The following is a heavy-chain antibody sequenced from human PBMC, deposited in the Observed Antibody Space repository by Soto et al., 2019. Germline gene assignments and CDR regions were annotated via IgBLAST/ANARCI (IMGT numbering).Heavy chain of an antibody. Sequence: QVQLVESGGGVVQPGTSLRLSCAASGFSFSSYAMHWVRQAPGKGLEWVAALWYDGSNLNYAQSVKGRFTISRDNSKSTVYLQRNSLKVEDTAVYYCAREINDFWSGYLYWGQGTVFTVSS. J-gene: IGHJ4*02. D-gene: IGHD3-3*01. CDR1: GFSFSSYA. CDR3: AREINDFWSGYLY. V-gene: IGHV3-33*01. CDR2: LWYDGSNL.